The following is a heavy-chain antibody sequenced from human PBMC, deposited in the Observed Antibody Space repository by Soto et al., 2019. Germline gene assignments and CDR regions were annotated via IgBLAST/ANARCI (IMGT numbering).Heavy chain of an antibody. D-gene: IGHD3-16*01. Sequence: QVQLVQSGAEVKKPGASVKVSCKASGYTFTSYGISWVRQAPGQGLEWMGWISAYNGNTNYAQKLQGRVTMTTDTSTRPAYMELRSLRSDDTAVYYCARVGTFRYVWGSYDFDYWGQGTLVTVSS. V-gene: IGHV1-18*01. CDR3: ARVGTFRYVWGSYDFDY. CDR2: ISAYNGNT. CDR1: GYTFTSYG. J-gene: IGHJ4*02.